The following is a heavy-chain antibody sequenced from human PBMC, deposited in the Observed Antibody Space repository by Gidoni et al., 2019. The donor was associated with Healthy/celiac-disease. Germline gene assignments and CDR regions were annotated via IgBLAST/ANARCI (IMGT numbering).Heavy chain of an antibody. J-gene: IGHJ6*02. CDR1: GGTFSSYA. V-gene: IGHV1-69*01. CDR3: ARGTVVVPAATGYYYGMDV. CDR2: IIPIFGTA. Sequence: QVQLVQSGAEVKKPGSSVKVSCKASGGTFSSYAISWVRQAPGQGLEWMGGIIPIFGTANYAQKFQGRVTITADESTSTAYMELSSLRSEDTAVYYCARGTVVVPAATGYYYGMDVWGQGTTVTVSS. D-gene: IGHD2-2*01.